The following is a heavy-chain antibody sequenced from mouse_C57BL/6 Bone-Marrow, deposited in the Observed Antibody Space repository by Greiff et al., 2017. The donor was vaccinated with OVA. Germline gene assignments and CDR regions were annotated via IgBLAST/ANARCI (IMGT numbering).Heavy chain of an antibody. D-gene: IGHD2-1*01. V-gene: IGHV5-4*01. CDR1: GFTFSSYA. CDR2: ISDGGSYT. J-gene: IGHJ1*03. CDR3: AREGIYYGIDWYFDV. Sequence: EVQVVESGGGLVKPGGSLKLSCAASGFTFSSYAMSWVRQTPEKRLEWVATISDGGSYTYYPDNVKGRFTISRDNAKNNLYLQMSHLKSEDTAMYYCAREGIYYGIDWYFDVWGTGTTVTVSS.